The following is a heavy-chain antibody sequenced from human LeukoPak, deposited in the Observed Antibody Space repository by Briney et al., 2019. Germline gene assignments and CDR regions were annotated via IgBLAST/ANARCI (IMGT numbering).Heavy chain of an antibody. D-gene: IGHD2-8*01. CDR2: INHSGST. Sequence: SETLSLTCAVYGGSFSGYYWSWIRQPPGKGLEWIGEINHSGSTNYNPSLKSRVTISVDTSKNQFSLKLSSVTAADTAVYYCVRKVYAASLDYWGQGTLVTVSS. CDR3: VRKVYAASLDY. CDR1: GGSFSGYY. J-gene: IGHJ4*02. V-gene: IGHV4-34*01.